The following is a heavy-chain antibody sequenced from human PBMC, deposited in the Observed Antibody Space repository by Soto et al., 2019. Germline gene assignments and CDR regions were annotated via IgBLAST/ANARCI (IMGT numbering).Heavy chain of an antibody. Sequence: GSLRLSCAASGFTFSSYAMHWVRQAPGKGLEWVAVISYDGSNKYYADSVKGRFTISRDNSKNTLYLQMNSLRTDDTAVYYCARGPSSLTRFGYWGQGTLVTVSS. CDR2: ISYDGSNK. D-gene: IGHD2-2*01. CDR3: ARGPSSLTRFGY. V-gene: IGHV3-30-3*01. CDR1: GFTFSSYA. J-gene: IGHJ4*02.